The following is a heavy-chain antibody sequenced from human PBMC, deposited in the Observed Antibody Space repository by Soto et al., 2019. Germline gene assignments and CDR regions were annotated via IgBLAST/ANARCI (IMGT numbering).Heavy chain of an antibody. D-gene: IGHD3-10*01. J-gene: IGHJ4*02. CDR3: ARDRFGRFGELSGPFDY. CDR1: GGTFSSYA. CDR2: IIPIFGTA. V-gene: IGHV1-69*13. Sequence: SVKVSCKASGGTFSSYAISWVRQAPGQGLEWMGGIIPIFGTANYAQKFQGRVTITADESTSTAYMELSSLRSEDTAVYYCARDRFGRFGELSGPFDYWGQGTLVTVSS.